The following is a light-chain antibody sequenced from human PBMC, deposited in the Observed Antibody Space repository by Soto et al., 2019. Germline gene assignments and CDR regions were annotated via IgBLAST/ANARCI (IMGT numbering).Light chain of an antibody. V-gene: IGKV1-33*01. CDR1: QNITNY. CDR3: QQYENLPT. J-gene: IGKJ5*01. CDR2: DAS. Sequence: DIQMTQSPSSLSASVGDRVNITCQASQNITNYLNWYKQKPGRAPKLLIYDASNLEAGVPSRFRGSGSGTDFTFTIRRLKPEDIATYYCQQYENLPTFGQGTRLEIK.